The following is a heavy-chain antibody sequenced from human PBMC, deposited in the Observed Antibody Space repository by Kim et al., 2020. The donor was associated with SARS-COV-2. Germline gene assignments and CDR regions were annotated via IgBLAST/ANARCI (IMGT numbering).Heavy chain of an antibody. Sequence: GSNKYYADTVKGRFTVPRNKSKNTLYLQMNRLRAEDTAVYYCARRGPVDYWGQGTLVTVSS. J-gene: IGHJ4*02. CDR3: ARRGPVDY. CDR2: GSNK. D-gene: IGHD5-12*01. V-gene: IGHV3-33*01.